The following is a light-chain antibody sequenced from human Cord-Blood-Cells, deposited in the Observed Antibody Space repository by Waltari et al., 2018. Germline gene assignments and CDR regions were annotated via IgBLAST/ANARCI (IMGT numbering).Light chain of an antibody. CDR2: KGS. Sequence: SYELTQLPSVAVSPGQPASFTCSGDKLGGIYACWYQRKPGQSPVLVIYKGSKRSSGVPEQCSGSNSGNTATLTMSGNQAMEEADYYCQEWDSSAAVVGGGDELTVV. CDR1: KLGGIY. V-gene: IGLV3-1*01. J-gene: IGLJ2*01. CDR3: QEWDSSAAV.